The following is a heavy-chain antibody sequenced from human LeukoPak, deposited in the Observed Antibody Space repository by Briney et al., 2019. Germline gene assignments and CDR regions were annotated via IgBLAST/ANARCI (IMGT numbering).Heavy chain of an antibody. CDR3: ARGENYYGSGSLFDY. J-gene: IGHJ4*02. V-gene: IGHV3-21*04. Sequence: GGSLRLSCEVSGFTFSTYSMNWVRQAPGKGLEWVSSISSSSSYIYYADSVKGRFTISRDNAKNSLFLQMNSLRAEDTALYYCARGENYYGSGSLFDYWGQGTLVTVSS. D-gene: IGHD3-10*01. CDR1: GFTFSTYS. CDR2: ISSSSSYI.